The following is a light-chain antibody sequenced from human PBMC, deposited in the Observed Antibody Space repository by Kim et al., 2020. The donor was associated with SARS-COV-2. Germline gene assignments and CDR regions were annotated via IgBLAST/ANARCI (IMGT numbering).Light chain of an antibody. CDR3: SSYTSIYTYV. J-gene: IGLJ1*01. CDR2: EVS. V-gene: IGLV2-14*01. Sequence: LTQPASVSGSPGQSITISCTGTSSDVGGYNYVSWYQQHPGKAPKLMIYEVSNRPSGVSNRFSGSKSGNTASLTISGLQAEDEADYYCSSYTSIYTYVFGSGTKVTVL. CDR1: SSDVGGYNY.